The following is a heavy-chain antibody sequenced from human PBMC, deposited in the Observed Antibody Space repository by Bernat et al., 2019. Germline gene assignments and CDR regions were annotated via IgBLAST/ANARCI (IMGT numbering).Heavy chain of an antibody. D-gene: IGHD4-17*01. CDR2: ISYDGSNK. V-gene: IGHV3-30*18. CDR3: AKGSDYGDYVRDAFDI. J-gene: IGHJ3*02. Sequence: VQLLESGGGLVQPGGSLRLSCAASGFTFSYYGMHWVRQAPGKGLEWVAVISYDGSNKYYADSVKGRFTISRDNSKNTLYLQVNSLRAEDTAVYYCAKGSDYGDYVRDAFDIWGQGTMVTVSS. CDR1: GFTFSYYG.